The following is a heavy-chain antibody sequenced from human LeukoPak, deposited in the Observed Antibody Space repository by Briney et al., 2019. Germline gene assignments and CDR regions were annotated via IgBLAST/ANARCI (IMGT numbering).Heavy chain of an antibody. CDR2: ISYDGSNK. CDR3: ARGARDDSSGYYPMGAFDI. D-gene: IGHD3-22*01. V-gene: IGHV3-30*04. Sequence: GGSLRLSCAASGFTFSSYAMHWVRQAPGKGLEWVAVISYDGSNKYYADSVKGRFTISRDNSKNTLYLQMNSLRAEDTAVYYCARGARDDSSGYYPMGAFDIWGQGTMVTVSS. J-gene: IGHJ3*02. CDR1: GFTFSSYA.